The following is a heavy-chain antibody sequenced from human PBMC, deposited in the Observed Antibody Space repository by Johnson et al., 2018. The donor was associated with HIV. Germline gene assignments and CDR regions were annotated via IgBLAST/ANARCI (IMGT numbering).Heavy chain of an antibody. V-gene: IGHV3-64*01. J-gene: IGHJ3*02. CDR3: ARDSGQGWELLTDAFDI. CDR1: GLSFSNFG. CDR2: ISGNGGST. Sequence: VQLVESGGGVVQPGKSLTLSCVVSGLSFSNFGIHWVRQAPGKGLEYVSAISGNGGSTYYANSVKGRFTISRDNSKNTLYLQMGSLRAEDTAVYYCARDSGQGWELLTDAFDIWGQGTMVTVFS. D-gene: IGHD1-26*01.